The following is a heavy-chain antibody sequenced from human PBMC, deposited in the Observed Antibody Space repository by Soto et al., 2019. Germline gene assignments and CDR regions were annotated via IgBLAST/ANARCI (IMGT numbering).Heavy chain of an antibody. J-gene: IGHJ5*02. CDR1: GFTFSSYA. D-gene: IGHD6-6*01. CDR3: ARVSIAARHWFDP. CDR2: ISYDGSNK. V-gene: IGHV3-30*04. Sequence: GGSLRLSCAASGFTFSSYAMHWVRQAPGKGLEWVAVISYDGSNKYYADSVKGRFTISRDNSKNTLYLQMNSLRVEDTAVYYCARVSIAARHWFDPWGQGTLVTVSS.